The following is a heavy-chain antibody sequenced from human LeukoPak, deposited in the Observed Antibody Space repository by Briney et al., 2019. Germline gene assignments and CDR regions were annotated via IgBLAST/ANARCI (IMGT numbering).Heavy chain of an antibody. J-gene: IGHJ4*02. V-gene: IGHV3-9*01. CDR2: ISWNSGSI. CDR1: GFTFDDYA. D-gene: IGHD6-19*01. Sequence: TGGSLRLSCAASGFTFDDYAMHWVRQAPGKGLEWVSGISWNSGSIGYADSVKGRFTISRDNAKNSLYLQMNSLRAEDTALYYCAKAPGIAVINEFDYWGQGTLVTVSS. CDR3: AKAPGIAVINEFDY.